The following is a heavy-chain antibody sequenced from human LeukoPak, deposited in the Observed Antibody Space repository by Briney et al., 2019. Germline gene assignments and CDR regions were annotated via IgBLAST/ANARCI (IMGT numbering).Heavy chain of an antibody. J-gene: IGHJ4*02. CDR1: GFTFSSYG. CDR3: AKDVVGARYNYFDY. Sequence: PGGSLRLSCAASGFTFSSYGMHWVRQAPGKGLEWVAVISYDGSSKYYGDSVKGRFTISRDNSKNTLYLQMNSPRPEDTAVYYCAKDVVGARYNYFDYWGQGTLVTVSS. V-gene: IGHV3-30*18. D-gene: IGHD1-26*01. CDR2: ISYDGSSK.